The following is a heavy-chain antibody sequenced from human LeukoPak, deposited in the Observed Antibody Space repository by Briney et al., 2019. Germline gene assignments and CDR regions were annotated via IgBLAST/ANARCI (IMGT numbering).Heavy chain of an antibody. CDR1: DSSITSDYF. CDR2: INHSGTT. D-gene: IGHD2-2*03. CDR3: ARVDIAVRPASNFDL. Sequence: SETLSLTCSVSDSSITSDYFWGWIRQPPGKGLQWIGSINHSGTTYYNPSLKSRVTISVDTSKDQFSLDLRSVTAADTGMNYCARVDIAVRPASNFDLWGRGTLVTVSS. V-gene: IGHV4-38-2*02. J-gene: IGHJ2*01.